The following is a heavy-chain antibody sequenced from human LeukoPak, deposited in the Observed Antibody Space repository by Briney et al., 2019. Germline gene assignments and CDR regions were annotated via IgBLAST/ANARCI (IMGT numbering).Heavy chain of an antibody. CDR2: IHYSGTT. V-gene: IGHV4-59*01. D-gene: IGHD6-6*01. CDR1: GGSISDDY. CDR3: ARGPWQLARFDY. Sequence: SETLSLTCTVSGGSISDDYWSWLRQPPGKGLEWIAYIHYSGTTNYNPSLKSRVSISIDTSKKQFSLKVSSVTAADTAVYYCARGPWQLARFDYWGQGTLVTVSS. J-gene: IGHJ4*02.